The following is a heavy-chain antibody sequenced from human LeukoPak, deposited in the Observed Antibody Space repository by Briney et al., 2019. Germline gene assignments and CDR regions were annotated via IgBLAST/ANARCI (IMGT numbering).Heavy chain of an antibody. D-gene: IGHD5-12*01. CDR2: IYTSGST. Sequence: SETLSLTCTVSGGSISSGSYYWSWIRQPAGKGLEWIGRIYTSGSTNYNPSLKSRVTISMDKSKNQLYLKVTSVTAADTAVYYCARGGGYYFDYWGQGILVAVSS. J-gene: IGHJ4*02. CDR1: GGSISSGSYY. V-gene: IGHV4-61*02. CDR3: ARGGGYYFDY.